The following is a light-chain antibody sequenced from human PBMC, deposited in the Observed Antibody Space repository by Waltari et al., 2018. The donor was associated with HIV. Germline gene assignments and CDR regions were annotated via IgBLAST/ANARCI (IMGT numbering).Light chain of an antibody. CDR2: KND. CDR3: AAWDNSLGAWL. J-gene: IGLJ3*02. CDR1: TPNIGSNY. Sequence: QSVLTQPPSASGTPGPTVPLSCSGSTPNIGSNYVYWFQQFPGTAPRLLIYKNDQRPSGVPDRFSGSKSGTSASLAISWLRSEDEADYYCAAWDNSLGAWLFGGGAKLTVL. V-gene: IGLV1-47*01.